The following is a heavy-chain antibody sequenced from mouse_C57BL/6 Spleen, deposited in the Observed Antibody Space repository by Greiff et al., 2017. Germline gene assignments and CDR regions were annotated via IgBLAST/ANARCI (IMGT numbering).Heavy chain of an antibody. CDR3: ARGYYAMDY. Sequence: VQLQESGPGLVQPSQSLSITCTVSGFSLTSYGVHWVRQSPGKGLEWLGVIWSGGSTDYNAAFISRLSISKDNSKSQVFFKMNSLQADDTAIYYCARGYYAMDYWGQGTSVTVSS. V-gene: IGHV2-2*01. CDR1: GFSLTSYG. CDR2: IWSGGST. J-gene: IGHJ4*01.